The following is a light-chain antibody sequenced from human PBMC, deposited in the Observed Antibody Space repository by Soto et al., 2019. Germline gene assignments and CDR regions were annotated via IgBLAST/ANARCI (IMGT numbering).Light chain of an antibody. CDR1: SSNIGAGYD. Sequence: QSVLTQPPSVSGAPRQRVTISCTGSSSNIGAGYDVHWCQQLPGTAPKLLIYGNSNRPSGVPDRFSGSKSGTSASLAITGLQAEDEADYYCQSYDSSLSGSIFGGGTKVTVL. CDR3: QSYDSSLSGSI. CDR2: GNS. J-gene: IGLJ2*01. V-gene: IGLV1-40*01.